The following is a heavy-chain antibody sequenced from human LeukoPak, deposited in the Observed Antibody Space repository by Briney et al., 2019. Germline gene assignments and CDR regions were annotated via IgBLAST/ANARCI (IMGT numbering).Heavy chain of an antibody. D-gene: IGHD3-10*01. J-gene: IGHJ4*02. CDR3: AKDKGGESMVRGVANYYFDY. V-gene: IGHV3-30*18. CDR1: GFTFSSYG. CDR2: ISYDGSNK. Sequence: PGRSLRLSCAASGFTFSSYGMHWVRQAPGKGLEWVAVISYDGSNKYYADSVKGRFTISRDNSKNTLYLQMNSLRAEDTAVYYCAKDKGGESMVRGVANYYFDYWGQGTLVTVSS.